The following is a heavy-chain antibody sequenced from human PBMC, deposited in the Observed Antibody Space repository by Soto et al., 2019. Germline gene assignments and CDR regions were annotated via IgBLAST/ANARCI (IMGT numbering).Heavy chain of an antibody. J-gene: IGHJ4*02. V-gene: IGHV1-46*01. CDR2: INPSGGST. Sequence: ASVKVSCKASGYTFTSYYMHWVRQAPGQGLEWMGIINPSGGSTSYAQKFQGRVTMTRDTSTSTVYMELSSLRSEDTAVYYCARGPSTTYYDFWSGTLPRYWGQGTLVTVSS. D-gene: IGHD3-3*01. CDR3: ARGPSTTYYDFWSGTLPRY. CDR1: GYTFTSYY.